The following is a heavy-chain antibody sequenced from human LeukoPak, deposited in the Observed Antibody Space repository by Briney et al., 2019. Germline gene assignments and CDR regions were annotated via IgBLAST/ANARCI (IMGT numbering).Heavy chain of an antibody. Sequence: GGSLRLSCAASGFTLGRFSMNWLRQAPGKGLVCLSYISSSSTTIYYEDSVKRRLTISRDNAKNSLYLQMNSLRDKDTAVYYCAREREVPGYYYYAMDVWGQGTTVTVSS. V-gene: IGHV3-48*02. CDR3: AREREVPGYYYYAMDV. CDR1: GFTLGRFS. J-gene: IGHJ6*02. D-gene: IGHD1-26*01. CDR2: ISSSSTTI.